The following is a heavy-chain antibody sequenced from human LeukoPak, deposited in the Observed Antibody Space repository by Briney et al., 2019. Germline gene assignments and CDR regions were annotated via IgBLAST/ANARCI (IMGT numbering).Heavy chain of an antibody. CDR2: IYHSGST. CDR3: ARGGGYASPIGY. D-gene: IGHD5-12*01. V-gene: IGHV4-59*01. J-gene: IGHJ4*02. Sequence: SWIRQPPGRGLEWIGYIYHSGSTNYNPSPKSRVTISVDTSKNQFSLKLSSVTAADTAVYYCARGGGYASPIGYWGQGALVTVSS.